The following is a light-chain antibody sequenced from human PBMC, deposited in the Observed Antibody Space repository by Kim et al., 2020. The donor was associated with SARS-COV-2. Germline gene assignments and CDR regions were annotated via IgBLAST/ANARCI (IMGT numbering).Light chain of an antibody. CDR1: RSVSSN. J-gene: IGKJ1*01. CDR2: GAS. CDR3: QQYNSWPRT. V-gene: IGKV3-15*01. Sequence: EIVMTQSPATLSVSPGERATLSCRASRSVSSNLAWYQQKPGQAPRLLIYGASTRATGIPARFSGSGSGTEFTLTISSLQSEDCAVYYCQQYNSWPRTFGQGTKVDIK.